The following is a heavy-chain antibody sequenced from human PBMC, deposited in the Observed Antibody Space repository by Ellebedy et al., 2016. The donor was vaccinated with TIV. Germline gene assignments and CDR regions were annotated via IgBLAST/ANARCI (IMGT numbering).Heavy chain of an antibody. CDR3: SKGLTSMIMRGWFDP. Sequence: SLKISCAASGFTFDDYAMHWVRQAPGKGLEWVSGISWNSGSIGYADSVKGRFTISRDNAKNSLYLQMNSLRAEDTALYYCSKGLTSMIMRGWFDPWGQGTLVTVSS. V-gene: IGHV3-9*01. J-gene: IGHJ5*02. CDR1: GFTFDDYA. CDR2: ISWNSGSI. D-gene: IGHD5-18*01.